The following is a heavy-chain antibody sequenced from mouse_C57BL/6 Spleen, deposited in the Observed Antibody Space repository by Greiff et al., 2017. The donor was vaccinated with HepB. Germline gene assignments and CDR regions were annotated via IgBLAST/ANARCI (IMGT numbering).Heavy chain of an antibody. V-gene: IGHV1-64*01. D-gene: IGHD2-3*01. CDR3: ARWLLFYAMDY. CDR1: GYTFTSYW. Sequence: VQLQQPGAELVKPGASVKLSCKASGYTFTSYWMHWVKQRPGQGLEWIGMIHPNSGSTNYNEKFKSKATLTVDKSSSTAYMQLSSLTSEDSAVYYCARWLLFYAMDYWGQGTSVTVSS. J-gene: IGHJ4*01. CDR2: IHPNSGST.